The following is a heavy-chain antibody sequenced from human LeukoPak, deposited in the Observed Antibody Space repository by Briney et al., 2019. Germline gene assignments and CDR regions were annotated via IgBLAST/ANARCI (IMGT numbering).Heavy chain of an antibody. D-gene: IGHD3-9*01. J-gene: IGHJ4*02. Sequence: PGGSLRLSCAASGFTFSSYAMTWVRQAPGKGLEWVSGISGSGGSTYYADSVKGRFTISRDNSKNTLYLQMNSLGAEDTAVYYCAKAINFDWLPNDYWGQGTLVSVSS. V-gene: IGHV3-23*01. CDR3: AKAINFDWLPNDY. CDR1: GFTFSSYA. CDR2: ISGSGGST.